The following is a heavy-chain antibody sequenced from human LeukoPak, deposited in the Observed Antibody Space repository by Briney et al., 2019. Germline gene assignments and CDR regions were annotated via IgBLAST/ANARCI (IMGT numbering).Heavy chain of an antibody. Sequence: ASVKVSFKASGYTFTGYYMHWVRQAPAQGLEGMGWINPNSGGTKYAKKFQVRVTMTKDTSITTAYMELSRLRSDDTAVYYCVRVSGNHLDNWFDPWGQGILVTVSS. CDR3: VRVSGNHLDNWFDP. CDR2: INPNSGGT. D-gene: IGHD3-10*01. CDR1: GYTFTGYY. J-gene: IGHJ5*02. V-gene: IGHV1-2*02.